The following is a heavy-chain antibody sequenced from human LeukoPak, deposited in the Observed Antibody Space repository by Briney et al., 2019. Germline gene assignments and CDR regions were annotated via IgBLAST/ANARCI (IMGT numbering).Heavy chain of an antibody. V-gene: IGHV3-48*04. CDR1: GFTFSSYS. D-gene: IGHD3-3*01. CDR3: ARAYDFWSGYSDY. Sequence: GGSLRLSCAASGFTFSSYSMNWVRQAPGKGLERVSYISSSSSTIYYADSVKGRFTISRDNAKNSLYLQMNSLRAEDTAVYYCARAYDFWSGYSDYWGQGTLVTVSS. CDR2: ISSSSSTI. J-gene: IGHJ4*02.